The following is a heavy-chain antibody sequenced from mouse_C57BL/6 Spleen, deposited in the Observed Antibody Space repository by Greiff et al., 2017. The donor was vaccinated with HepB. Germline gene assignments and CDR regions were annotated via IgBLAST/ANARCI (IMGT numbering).Heavy chain of an antibody. CDR2: ISYDGSN. J-gene: IGHJ4*01. V-gene: IGHV3-6*01. D-gene: IGHD2-1*01. CDR1: GYSITSGYY. CDR3: ARMGDYYGNHGAMDY. Sequence: EVKLEESGPGLVKPSQSLSLTCSVPGYSITSGYYWNWIRQFPGNKLEWMGYISYDGSNNYNPSLKNRISITHDTSKNQFFLKLNSVTTEDTATYYCARMGDYYGNHGAMDYWGQGTSVTVSS.